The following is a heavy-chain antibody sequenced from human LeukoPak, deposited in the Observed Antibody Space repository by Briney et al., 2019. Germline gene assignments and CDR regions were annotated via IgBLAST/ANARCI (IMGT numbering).Heavy chain of an antibody. CDR3: ARDWKTNSFDY. D-gene: IGHD1-1*01. CDR2: IYYVGSNI. Sequence: GGSLTLSCAASEFTFTTYGMHWVRQAPGKGREWVAFIYYVGSNIYYADYVKGRFPISRDISKNTLYLQMDSLRAQEPRIFYCARDWKTNSFDYWGQGTLVTVSS. CDR1: EFTFTTYG. V-gene: IGHV3-33*01. J-gene: IGHJ4*02.